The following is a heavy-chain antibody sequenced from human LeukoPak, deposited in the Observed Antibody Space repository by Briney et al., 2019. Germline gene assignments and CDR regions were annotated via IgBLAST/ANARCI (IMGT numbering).Heavy chain of an antibody. V-gene: IGHV4-34*01. D-gene: IGHD6-6*01. CDR3: ARDWIYSSSSTNFDY. Sequence: SETLSLTCAVYGGSFSSYYWNWIRQPPGKGLEWIGEINHSGSTNYTPSLKSRVTISVDTSKNQFSLKLSSVTAADTAVYYCARDWIYSSSSTNFDYWGQGTLVTVSS. CDR2: INHSGST. CDR1: GGSFSSYY. J-gene: IGHJ4*02.